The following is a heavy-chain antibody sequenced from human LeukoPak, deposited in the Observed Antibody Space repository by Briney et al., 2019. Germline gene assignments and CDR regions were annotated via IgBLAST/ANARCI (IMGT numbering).Heavy chain of an antibody. CDR1: WFHFCNFG. D-gene: IGHD6-19*01. CDR3: ARGWMVKYYFDY. J-gene: IGHJ4*02. CDR2: ISGSGLRT. Sequence: GSGRLSFSGFWFHFCNFGLAGGRQASGKGAEWVSAISGSGLRTNYADSARGRFTISRDNSKNTVDLRMDSLRAEDTAIYYCARGWMVKYYFDYWGQGTLVTVSS. V-gene: IGHV3-23*01.